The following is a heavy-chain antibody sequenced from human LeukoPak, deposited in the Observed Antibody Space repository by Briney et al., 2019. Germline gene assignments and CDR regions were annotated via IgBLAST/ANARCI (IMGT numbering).Heavy chain of an antibody. CDR2: ISYDGSNK. CDR3: ARARGDIVATTKGLFDY. D-gene: IGHD5-12*01. Sequence: GGSLRLSCAASGFTFSSYAMHWVRQAPGKGLEWVAVISYDGSNKYYADSVKGRFTISRDNSKNTLYLQMNSLRAEDTAVYYCARARGDIVATTKGLFDYWGQGTLVTVSS. V-gene: IGHV3-30*03. J-gene: IGHJ4*02. CDR1: GFTFSSYA.